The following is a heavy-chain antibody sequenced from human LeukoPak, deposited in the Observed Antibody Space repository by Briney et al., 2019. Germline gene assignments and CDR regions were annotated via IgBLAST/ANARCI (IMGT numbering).Heavy chain of an antibody. CDR2: IYHSGST. D-gene: IGHD2-2*01. Sequence: PSETLSLTCTVSGYSISSGYYWGWIRQPPGKGLEWIGSIYHSGSTYYYPSLQIRVTIAVDTSKNQFSLKLSSVPAADTAVYYCARADIVVVPAAFFDYWGQGTLVTVSS. CDR3: ARADIVVVPAAFFDY. J-gene: IGHJ4*02. V-gene: IGHV4-38-2*02. CDR1: GYSISSGYY.